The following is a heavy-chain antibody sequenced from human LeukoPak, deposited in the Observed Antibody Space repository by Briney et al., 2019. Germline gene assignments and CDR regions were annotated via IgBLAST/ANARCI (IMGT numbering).Heavy chain of an antibody. CDR2: ISGSGGST. Sequence: GGSLRLSCAASGFTVSSNYMSWVRQAPGKGLEWVSAISGSGGSTYYADSVKGRFTISRDNSKNTLYLQMNSLRAEDTAVYYCAKDPDCTSGICYTFFDYWGQGTLVTVSS. CDR3: AKDPDCTSGICYTFFDY. V-gene: IGHV3-23*01. CDR1: GFTVSSNY. D-gene: IGHD2-8*01. J-gene: IGHJ4*02.